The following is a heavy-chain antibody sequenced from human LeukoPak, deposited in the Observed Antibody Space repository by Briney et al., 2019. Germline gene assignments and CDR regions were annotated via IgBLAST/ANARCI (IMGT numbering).Heavy chain of an antibody. CDR2: IYSGGST. CDR1: GFTVSSNY. Sequence: GGSLRLSCAASGFTVSSNYMSWVRQAPGKGLEWVSVIYSGGSTYYADSVKGRFTISRDNSKNTLYLQMNSLRAEDTAVYYRASTRYSSSWYYLPTYNYYRMGVWGQGTTVTVSS. J-gene: IGHJ6*02. V-gene: IGHV3-66*01. CDR3: ASTRYSSSWYYLPTYNYYRMGV. D-gene: IGHD6-13*01.